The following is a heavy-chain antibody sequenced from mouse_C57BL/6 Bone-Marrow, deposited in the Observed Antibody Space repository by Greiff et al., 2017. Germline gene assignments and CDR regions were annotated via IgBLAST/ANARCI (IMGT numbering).Heavy chain of an antibody. CDR2: IYPRSGNT. D-gene: IGHD1-1*01. CDR1: GYTFTSYG. CDR3: AREEYYGSSYEAY. Sequence: VQLQQSGAELARPGASVKLSCKASGYTFTSYGISWVNQRTGQGLEWIGEIYPRSGNTYYNEKFKGKATLTADKSSSTAYMELRSLTSEDSAVYFCAREEYYGSSYEAYWGQGTLVTVSA. V-gene: IGHV1-81*01. J-gene: IGHJ3*01.